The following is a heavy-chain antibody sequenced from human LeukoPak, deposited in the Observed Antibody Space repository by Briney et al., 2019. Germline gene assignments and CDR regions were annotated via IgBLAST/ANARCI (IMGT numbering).Heavy chain of an antibody. J-gene: IGHJ4*02. D-gene: IGHD6-13*01. CDR2: ISSSGRTF. CDR3: ARDSRGSSWFFDY. Sequence: PGGSLRLSCAASGFTFSNAWMNWVRQAPGKGLEWVSYISSSGRTFYYADSVKGRFTISRDNGKNSLYLQMNSLRVEDTAVYYCARDSRGSSWFFDYWGQGALVTVSS. V-gene: IGHV3-48*01. CDR1: GFTFSNAW.